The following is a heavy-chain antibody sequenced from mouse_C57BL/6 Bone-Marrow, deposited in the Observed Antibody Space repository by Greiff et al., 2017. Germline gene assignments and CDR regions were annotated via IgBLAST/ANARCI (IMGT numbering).Heavy chain of an antibody. V-gene: IGHV1-81*01. CDR2: IYPRSGNT. Sequence: VQLQQSGAELARPGASVKLSCKASGYTFTSYGISWVKQRTGQGLEWIGEIYPRSGNTYYNEKFKGKATLTADKSSSTAYMELRSLTSEDSAVYFCAITDYWGQGTTLTGSS. CDR1: GYTFTSYG. J-gene: IGHJ2*01. CDR3: AITDY.